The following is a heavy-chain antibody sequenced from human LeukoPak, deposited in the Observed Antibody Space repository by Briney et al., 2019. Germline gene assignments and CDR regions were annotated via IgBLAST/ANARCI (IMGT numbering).Heavy chain of an antibody. CDR1: GDSFIRHT. J-gene: IGHJ4*02. Sequence: GGSLRLSCVGSGDSFIRHTMIWVRRAPGKGLEWIAYISSSGSPIYYADSVKGRFTVSRDSARTSLFLHMNSLRAEDTAVYYCAREYDSRARFDSWGQGTLVTVSS. CDR3: AREYDSRARFDS. D-gene: IGHD6-13*01. CDR2: ISSSGSPI. V-gene: IGHV3-48*01.